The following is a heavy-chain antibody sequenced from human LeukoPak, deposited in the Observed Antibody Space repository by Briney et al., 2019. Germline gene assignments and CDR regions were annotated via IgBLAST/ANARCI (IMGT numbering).Heavy chain of an antibody. D-gene: IGHD1-20*01. CDR2: ISSSGSTI. J-gene: IGHJ4*02. CDR1: GFTFSSYE. V-gene: IGHV3-48*03. Sequence: GGSLRLSCAASGFTFSSYEMNWVRQAPGKGLEWVSYISSSGSTIYYADSVKGRYTISRDNSKNTMYLQMNSLRTEDTAVYYCARNVNTWTLGHWGQGTLVTVSS. CDR3: ARNVNTWTLGH.